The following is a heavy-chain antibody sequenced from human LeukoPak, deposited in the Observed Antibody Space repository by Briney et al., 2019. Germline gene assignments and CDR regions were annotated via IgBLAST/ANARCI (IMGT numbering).Heavy chain of an antibody. J-gene: IGHJ4*02. D-gene: IGHD3-3*01. Sequence: ASVKVSCKASGYTFTSNFMHWVRQAPGQGLEWMGVINPSGSSTTYAQKFQGRVTMTRDTSTSTVYTELSSLRSEDTAVYYCARGQGGGTIFGVVIKVREAFDYWGQGTLVTVSS. CDR2: INPSGSST. CDR1: GYTFTSNF. V-gene: IGHV1-46*01. CDR3: ARGQGGGTIFGVVIKVREAFDY.